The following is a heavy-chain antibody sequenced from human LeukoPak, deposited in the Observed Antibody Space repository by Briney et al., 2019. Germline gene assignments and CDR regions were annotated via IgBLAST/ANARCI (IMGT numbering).Heavy chain of an antibody. J-gene: IGHJ4*02. D-gene: IGHD3-9*01. V-gene: IGHV4-34*01. Sequence: SETLSLTCAVYGGSFSVYYWSWIRQPPGKGLEWIGEINHSGSTNYNPSLKSRVTISVDTSKNQFSLKLSSVTAADTAVYYCARGRSVLRYFDWLPRAYYFDYWGQGTLVTVSS. CDR3: ARGRSVLRYFDWLPRAYYFDY. CDR1: GGSFSVYY. CDR2: INHSGST.